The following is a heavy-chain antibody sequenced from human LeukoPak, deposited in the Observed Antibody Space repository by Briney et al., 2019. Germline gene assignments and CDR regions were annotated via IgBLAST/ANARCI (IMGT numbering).Heavy chain of an antibody. Sequence: GASVKVSCKASGYTFTGYYMHWVRQAPGQGLEWMGWINPNSGGTNYAQKFQGRVTMTRDTSISTAYMELSRLRSDDTAVYYCANFYYDSSGGDLDAFDIWGQGTMVTVSS. D-gene: IGHD3-22*01. CDR1: GYTFTGYY. V-gene: IGHV1-2*02. CDR3: ANFYYDSSGGDLDAFDI. CDR2: INPNSGGT. J-gene: IGHJ3*02.